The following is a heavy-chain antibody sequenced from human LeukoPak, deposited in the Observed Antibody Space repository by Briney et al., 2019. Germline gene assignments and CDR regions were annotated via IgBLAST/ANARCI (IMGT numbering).Heavy chain of an antibody. V-gene: IGHV4-61*02. D-gene: IGHD3-10*01. CDR3: ARVGDPDYYGSGSYYNWFDP. CDR2: IYHSGST. J-gene: IGHJ5*02. CDR1: GDSISSGDYY. Sequence: SQTLSLTCTVSGDSISSGDYYWSWIRQPAGKGLEWIGSIYHSGSTYYNPSLKSRVTISVDTSKNQFSLKLSSVTAADTAVYYCARVGDPDYYGSGSYYNWFDPWGQGTLVTVSS.